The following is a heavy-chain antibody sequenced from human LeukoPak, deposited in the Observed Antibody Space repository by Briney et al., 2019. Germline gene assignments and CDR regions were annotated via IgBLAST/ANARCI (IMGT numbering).Heavy chain of an antibody. CDR2: IYYSGST. Sequence: SETLSLTCTVSGGSISSYYWSWIRQPPGKGLEWIGYIYYSGSTNYNPSLKGRVTISVDTSKNQFSLKLSSVTAADTAVYYCARALGGMDVWGQGTTVTVSS. J-gene: IGHJ6*02. CDR1: GGSISSYY. V-gene: IGHV4-59*08. CDR3: ARALGGMDV.